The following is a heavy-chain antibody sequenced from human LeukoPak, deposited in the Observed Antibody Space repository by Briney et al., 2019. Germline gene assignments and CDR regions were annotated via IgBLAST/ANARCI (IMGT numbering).Heavy chain of an antibody. CDR2: IYYSGST. D-gene: IGHD7-27*01. J-gene: IGHJ4*02. V-gene: IGHV4-39*07. Sequence: SETLSLTCTVSGGSISSSSYYWGWIRQPPGKGLEWIGSIYYSGSTYYNPSLKSRVTISVDTSKNQFSLKLSSVTAADTAVYYCAREKAGVLTGLLLEFDYWGQGTLVTVSS. CDR3: AREKAGVLTGLLLEFDY. CDR1: GGSISSSSYY.